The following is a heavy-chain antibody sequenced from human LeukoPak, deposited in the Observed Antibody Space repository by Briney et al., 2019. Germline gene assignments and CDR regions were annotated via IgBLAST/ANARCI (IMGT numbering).Heavy chain of an antibody. D-gene: IGHD3-10*01. CDR2: IYYSGST. CDR1: GGSISSGSYY. J-gene: IGHJ4*02. Sequence: KASETLSLTCTVSGGSISSGSYYWSWIRQPAGKGLEWIGYIYYSGSTNYNPSLKSRVTISVDTSKNQFSLKLSSATAADTAVYYCARVTWFGEFRIDYWGQGTLVTVSS. V-gene: IGHV4-61*10. CDR3: ARVTWFGEFRIDY.